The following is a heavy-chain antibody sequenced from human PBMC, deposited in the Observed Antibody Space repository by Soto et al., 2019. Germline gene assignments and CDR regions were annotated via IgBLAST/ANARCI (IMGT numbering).Heavy chain of an antibody. D-gene: IGHD5-12*01. CDR1: GFTFSSYS. CDR3: ARTPKIVDTRKPSGFDY. Sequence: GSLRLSCAASGFTFSSYSMNWVRQAPGKGLEWVSSISSSSSYIYYADSAKGRFTISRDNAKNSLYLQMNSLRAEDTAVYYCARTPKIVDTRKPSGFDYWGQGTLVTVSS. V-gene: IGHV3-21*04. J-gene: IGHJ4*02. CDR2: ISSSSSYI.